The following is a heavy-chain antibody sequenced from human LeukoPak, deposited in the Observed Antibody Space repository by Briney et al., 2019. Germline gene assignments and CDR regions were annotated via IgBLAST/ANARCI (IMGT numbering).Heavy chain of an antibody. CDR3: ARDQVGITIFGVDLYYYYMDV. CDR2: INPSGGST. D-gene: IGHD3-3*01. CDR1: EYNFTSYY. Sequence: GASVKVSCKASEYNFTSYYMHWVRQAPGQGLEWMGIINPSGGSTSYAQKFQGRVTMTRDMSTSTVYMELSSLRSEDTAVYYCARDQVGITIFGVDLYYYYMDVWGKGTTVTVSS. V-gene: IGHV1-46*01. J-gene: IGHJ6*03.